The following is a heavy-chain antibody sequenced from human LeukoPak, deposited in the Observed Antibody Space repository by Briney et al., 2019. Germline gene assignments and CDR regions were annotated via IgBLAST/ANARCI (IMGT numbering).Heavy chain of an antibody. CDR2: IYASGST. Sequence: SETLSLTCTVSGASFNTYYWSWIRQPPGKGLEWIGYIYASGSTNYNPSLESRVTMSVDTSKNQFSLKLSSVTAADTAVYYCARHAHEYSSLKKFAPWGQGTLVTVSS. J-gene: IGHJ5*02. V-gene: IGHV4-4*09. CDR3: ARHAHEYSSLKKFAP. D-gene: IGHD6-6*01. CDR1: GASFNTYY.